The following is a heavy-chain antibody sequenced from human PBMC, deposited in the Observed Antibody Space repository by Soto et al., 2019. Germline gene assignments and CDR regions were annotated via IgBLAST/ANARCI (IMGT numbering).Heavy chain of an antibody. J-gene: IGHJ6*02. CDR2: RWCDGSNK. Sequence: PGGSLRLSCAASGFPFSIYGMHLVRQGPGKGLEWVAVRWCDGSNKYYEDSVKGRFTISRDNSKNKLYLQMNSLRTEDTAVSSCARVPAVYSTYYAYGIDFWGQGTTVTVSS. CDR1: GFPFSIYG. CDR3: ARVPAVYSTYYAYGIDF. V-gene: IGHV3-33*01. D-gene: IGHD2-8*01.